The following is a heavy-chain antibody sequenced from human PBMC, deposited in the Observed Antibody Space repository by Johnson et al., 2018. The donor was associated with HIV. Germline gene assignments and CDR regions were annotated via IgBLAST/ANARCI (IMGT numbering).Heavy chain of an antibody. D-gene: IGHD1-26*01. CDR1: GFTFSSYA. V-gene: IGHV3-23*04. CDR3: ARVGADAFDI. CDR2: ISGGGGST. J-gene: IGHJ3*02. Sequence: VQLVESGGGVVQPGGSLRLSCAASGFTFSSYAMSWVRQAPGKGLEWVSAISGGGGSTYYADSVKGRFTISRDNAKNSLYLQMNSLRAEDTAVYYCARVGADAFDIWGQGTMVTVSS.